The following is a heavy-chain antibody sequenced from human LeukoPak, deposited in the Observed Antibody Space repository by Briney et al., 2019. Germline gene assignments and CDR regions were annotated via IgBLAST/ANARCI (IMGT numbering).Heavy chain of an antibody. CDR2: INPNSGGT. Sequence: EASVKVSCKASGYTFTGYYMHWVRQAPGQGLEWMGWINPNSGGTNYAQKFQGRATMTRDTSISTAYMELSRLRSDDTAVYYCARDPYNLWFGEARFDPWGQGTLVTVSS. CDR3: ARDPYNLWFGEARFDP. J-gene: IGHJ5*02. V-gene: IGHV1-2*02. D-gene: IGHD3-10*01. CDR1: GYTFTGYY.